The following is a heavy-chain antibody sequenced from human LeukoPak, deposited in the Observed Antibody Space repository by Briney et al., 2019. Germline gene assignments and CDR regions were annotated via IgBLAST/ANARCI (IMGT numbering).Heavy chain of an antibody. V-gene: IGHV3-7*05. D-gene: IGHD2-8*01. CDR3: ARDCSNGVCSTYQTFDI. CDR2: IKHDGSGK. CDR1: GFTFSSYG. J-gene: IGHJ3*02. Sequence: GGSLRLSCAASGFTFSSYGMHWVRQVPGKGLEWVANIKHDGSGKHSVDSVKGRFTISRDNAKNSLYLQMDSLRAEDTAVYYCARDCSNGVCSTYQTFDIWGQGTVVTVSS.